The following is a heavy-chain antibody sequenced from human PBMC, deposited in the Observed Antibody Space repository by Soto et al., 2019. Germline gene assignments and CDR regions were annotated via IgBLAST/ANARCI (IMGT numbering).Heavy chain of an antibody. J-gene: IGHJ6*02. Sequence: GESLKISCKGSGYSFTSYWIGWVRQMPGKGLEWMGIIYPGDSDTRYSPSFQGQVTISADKSISTAYLQWSSLKASDTAMYYCARSAYYDFWSGFRPPDYYYYGMDVWGQGTTVTVSS. D-gene: IGHD3-3*01. CDR2: IYPGDSDT. V-gene: IGHV5-51*01. CDR1: GYSFTSYW. CDR3: ARSAYYDFWSGFRPPDYYYYGMDV.